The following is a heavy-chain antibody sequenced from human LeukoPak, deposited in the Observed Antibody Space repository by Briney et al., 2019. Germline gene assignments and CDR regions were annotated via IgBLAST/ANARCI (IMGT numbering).Heavy chain of an antibody. CDR1: GFTFSSYW. Sequence: GGSLRLSCAASGFTFSSYWMHWVRQAPGKGLVWVSRINSDGSSTSYADSVKGRFTISRDNAKSSLYLQMNSLRAEDTAVYYCARAGTGILTVYYGMDVWGQGTTVTVSS. CDR2: INSDGSST. J-gene: IGHJ6*02. D-gene: IGHD3-9*01. CDR3: ARAGTGILTVYYGMDV. V-gene: IGHV3-74*01.